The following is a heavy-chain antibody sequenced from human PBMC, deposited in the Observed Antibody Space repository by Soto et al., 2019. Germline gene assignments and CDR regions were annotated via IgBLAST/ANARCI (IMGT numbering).Heavy chain of an antibody. Sequence: EVQLVESGGGLVQPGGSLRLSCAASGFTFSSYWMHWVRQAPGKGLVWVSRINSDGSSTSYADSVKGRFTISRDNAKNTLYLQMNSLRAEDTAVYYCARELGYCSSTSRYSERYFDYWGQGTLVTVSS. CDR1: GFTFSSYW. CDR2: INSDGSST. J-gene: IGHJ4*02. D-gene: IGHD2-2*01. CDR3: ARELGYCSSTSRYSERYFDY. V-gene: IGHV3-74*01.